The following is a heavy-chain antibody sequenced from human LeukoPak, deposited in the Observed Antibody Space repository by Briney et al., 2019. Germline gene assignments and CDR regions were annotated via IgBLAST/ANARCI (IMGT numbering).Heavy chain of an antibody. CDR1: GFIFSDYS. CDR2: ITKSSSIM. V-gene: IGHV3-48*01. D-gene: IGHD1-14*01. J-gene: IGHJ4*02. Sequence: PGGSLILSCAASGFIFSDYSMNWVRQAPGKGLEWVSYITKSSSIMQYADSVKGRFTISRDNAKNSLYLQMNSLSAGDTAVYYCARDRNPYYIDYWGQGTLVTVSS. CDR3: ARDRNPYYIDY.